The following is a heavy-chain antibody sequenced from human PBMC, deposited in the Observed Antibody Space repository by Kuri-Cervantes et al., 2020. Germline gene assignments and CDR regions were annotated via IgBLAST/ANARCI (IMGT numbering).Heavy chain of an antibody. J-gene: IGHJ3*02. V-gene: IGHV4-59*12. CDR3: ARDQIREIDAFDI. CDR1: GGSISSYY. CDR2: IYYSGST. D-gene: IGHD5-24*01. Sequence: SETLSLTCTVSGGSISSYYWSWIRQPPGKGLEWIGYIYYSGSTNYNPSLKSRVTISVDKSKNQFSLKLSSVTAADTAVYYCARDQIREIDAFDIWGQGTMVTVSS.